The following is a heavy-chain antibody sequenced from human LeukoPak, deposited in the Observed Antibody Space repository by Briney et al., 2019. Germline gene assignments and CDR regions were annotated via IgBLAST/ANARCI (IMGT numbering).Heavy chain of an antibody. D-gene: IGHD1-1*01. Sequence: ASVTVSFRGTGYSFTIYFMNWVRQPPGQGLERMGWMNTNTGNPTYAQCFTGRFVFSLDTSVSTAYLQINSLKAEDTAVYYCARHGVPYYYYYMDFWGKGTTVTVSS. J-gene: IGHJ6*03. CDR2: MNTNTGNP. CDR3: ARHGVPYYYYYMDF. CDR1: GYSFTIYF. V-gene: IGHV7-4-1*02.